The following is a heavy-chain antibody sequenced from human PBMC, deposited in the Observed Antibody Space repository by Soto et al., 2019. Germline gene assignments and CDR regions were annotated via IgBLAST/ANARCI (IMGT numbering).Heavy chain of an antibody. CDR3: ARGIVDVVVPAALFDP. D-gene: IGHD2-2*01. CDR2: IYYSGST. V-gene: IGHV4-59*01. J-gene: IGHJ5*02. CDR1: GGSISSYY. Sequence: PSETLSLTCTVSGGSISSYYWSWIRQPPGKGLEWIGYIYYSGSTNYYPSLKSRVTISVDTSKNQFSLKLSSVTAADTAVYYCARGIVDVVVPAALFDPWGQGTLVTVSS.